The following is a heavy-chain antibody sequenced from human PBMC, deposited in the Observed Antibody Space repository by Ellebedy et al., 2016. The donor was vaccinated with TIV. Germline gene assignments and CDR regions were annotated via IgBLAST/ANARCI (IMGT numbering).Heavy chain of an antibody. CDR1: GFTFSSYA. D-gene: IGHD3-22*01. V-gene: IGHV3-30-3*01. CDR3: ARGSYYDSSGRRRINAFDI. CDR2: IPYDGSKE. Sequence: GESLKISCAASGFTFSSYAMHWVRQAPGKGLEWVATIPYDGSKEYYVDSVKGRFTISRDNSKNTLYLQMNSLRAEDTAVYYCARGSYYDSSGRRRINAFDIWGQGTMVTVSS. J-gene: IGHJ3*02.